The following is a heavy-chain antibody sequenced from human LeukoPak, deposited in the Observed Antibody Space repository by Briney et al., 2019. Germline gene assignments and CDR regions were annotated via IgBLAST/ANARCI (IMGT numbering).Heavy chain of an antibody. CDR1: GDSISSSNW. Sequence: PSGTLSLTCAVSGDSISSSNWWGWVRQPPGKGLEWIGEIYHTGGTNYNPSLKSRVTISVDKSKNQFSLKLSSVTAADTAVYFCARVVRRLQFRGSIDYWGQGTLVTVSS. CDR3: ARVVRRLQFRGSIDY. J-gene: IGHJ4*02. V-gene: IGHV4-4*02. D-gene: IGHD5-24*01. CDR2: IYHTGGT.